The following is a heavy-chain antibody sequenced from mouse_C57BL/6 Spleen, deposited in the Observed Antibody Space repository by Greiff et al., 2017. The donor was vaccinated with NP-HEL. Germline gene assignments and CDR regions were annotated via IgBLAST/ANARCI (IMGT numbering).Heavy chain of an antibody. CDR3: ARTGYSNYFWYFDV. Sequence: QVQLQQSGAELARPGASVKLSCKASGYTFTSYGISWVKQRTGQGLEWIGEIYPRSGNTYYNEKFKGKATLTADKSSSTAYMELRSLTSEDSAVYFCARTGYSNYFWYFDVWGTGTTVTVSS. CDR2: IYPRSGNT. J-gene: IGHJ1*03. D-gene: IGHD2-5*01. V-gene: IGHV1-81*01. CDR1: GYTFTSYG.